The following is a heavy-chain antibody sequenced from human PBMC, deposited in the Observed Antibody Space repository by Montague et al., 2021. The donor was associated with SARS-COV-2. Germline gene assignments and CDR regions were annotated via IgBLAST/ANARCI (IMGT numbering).Heavy chain of an antibody. D-gene: IGHD3-3*01. CDR2: IYYSGST. V-gene: IGHV4-59*01. CDR3: ARAQVAHITIFGVVTSFDY. Sequence: SETLSLTCTVSGGSISSYYWSWIRQPPGKGLEWIGYIYYSGSTNYNPSLKSRVTISVDTSKNQFSLKLSSVTAADTAVYYCARAQVAHITIFGVVTSFDYWGLGTLVTVSS. J-gene: IGHJ4*02. CDR1: GGSISSYY.